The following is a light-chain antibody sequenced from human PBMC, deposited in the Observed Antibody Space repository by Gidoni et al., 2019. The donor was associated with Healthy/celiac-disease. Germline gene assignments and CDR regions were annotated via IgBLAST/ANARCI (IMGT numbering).Light chain of an antibody. CDR2: QDS. CDR1: KWVDKY. CDR3: QAWDSSTVV. J-gene: IGLJ2*01. Sequence: SYELTQQPPASVSPGPTASITCPGDKWVDKYACWYQQKPGQSPVLVIYQDSKRPSGMPERFSGSNSGNTATLTISGTQAMDESDYYCQAWDSSTVVFGGGTKLTVL. V-gene: IGLV3-1*01.